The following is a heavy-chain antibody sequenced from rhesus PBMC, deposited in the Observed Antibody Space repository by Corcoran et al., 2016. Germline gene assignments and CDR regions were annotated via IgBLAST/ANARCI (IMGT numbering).Heavy chain of an antibody. CDR1: GGSISSSNW. CDR3: VRQAAGLRCDF. CDR2: IYGGSGST. D-gene: IGHD6-13*01. V-gene: IGHV4-65*01. Sequence: QVQLQESGPGLVKPSEPLSLTCAVSGGSISSSNWWSWIRQSPGKGLEWIGYIYGGSGSTSYNPSRKRRGTISTDTSKNQCSLKLSSVTAADTAVYYCVRQAAGLRCDFWGQGVLVTVSS. J-gene: IGHJ4*01.